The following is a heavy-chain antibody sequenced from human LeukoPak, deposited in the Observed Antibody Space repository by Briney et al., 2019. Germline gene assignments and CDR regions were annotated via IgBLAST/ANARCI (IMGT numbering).Heavy chain of an antibody. CDR2: IIPIFGTA. CDR3: ARDQPPYYDILTGHQTYYYCGMDV. V-gene: IGHV1-69*05. J-gene: IGHJ6*02. D-gene: IGHD3-9*01. CDR1: GGTFSSYA. Sequence: SVKVSCKASGGTFSSYAISWVRQAPGQGLEWMGGIIPIFGTANYAQKFQGRVTITRDTSASTGYMELSSLSSEDTAVYYCARDQPPYYDILTGHQTYYYCGMDVWGQGTTVTVSS.